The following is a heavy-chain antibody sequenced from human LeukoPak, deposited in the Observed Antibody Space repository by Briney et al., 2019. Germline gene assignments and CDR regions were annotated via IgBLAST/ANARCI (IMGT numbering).Heavy chain of an antibody. CDR1: GFTVRTNY. J-gene: IGHJ4*02. CDR3: ARDLNF. CDR2: IYEGTSA. V-gene: IGHV3-53*01. Sequence: PGGSLRLSCAASGFTVRTNYISWVRQAPGKGLEWLSVIYEGTSASAGDSVKGRLTVSSDDSRNTVYLQMNNLRAEDTAVYYCARDLNFWGQGPLVTVSS.